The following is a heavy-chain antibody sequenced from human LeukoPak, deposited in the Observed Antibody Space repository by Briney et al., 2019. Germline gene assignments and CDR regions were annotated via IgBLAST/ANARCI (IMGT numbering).Heavy chain of an antibody. J-gene: IGHJ4*02. D-gene: IGHD4-17*01. CDR3: ARNQNGDYASQYIY. CDR1: GYTFTRYA. Sequence: GASVKVSCKASGYTFTRYAVNWVRQAPGQGLEWMGWINTNTGNPTYAQGFTGRFVFSLDTSVSTAYLQISSLKAEDTAVYYCARNQNGDYASQYIYWGQGTLVTVSS. CDR2: INTNTGNP. V-gene: IGHV7-4-1*02.